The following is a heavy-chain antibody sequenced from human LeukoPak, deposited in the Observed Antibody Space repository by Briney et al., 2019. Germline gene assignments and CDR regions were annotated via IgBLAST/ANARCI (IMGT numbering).Heavy chain of an antibody. CDR3: AKGGFWSGYYTREEYYYYYYMDV. CDR1: GFTFDDYA. V-gene: IGHV3-43*02. J-gene: IGHJ6*03. D-gene: IGHD3-3*01. CDR2: ISGDGGST. Sequence: GGSLRLSCAASGFTFDDYAMHWVRQAPGKGLEWVSLISGDGGSTYYADSVKGRFTISRDNRKNSLYLQMNSLRTEDTALYYCAKGGFWSGYYTREEYYYYYYMDVWGKGTTVTVSS.